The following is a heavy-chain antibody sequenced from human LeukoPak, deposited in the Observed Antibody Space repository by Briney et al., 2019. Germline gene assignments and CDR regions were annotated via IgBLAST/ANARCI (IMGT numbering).Heavy chain of an antibody. Sequence: SETLSLTCTVSGGSISSSSHYWGWIRQPPGKGLEWIGSIYYSGSTYYNPSLKSRVTISVDTSKNQFSLKLTSVTAADTAVYYCARHMTDYSNRFDPWGQGTLVTVSS. CDR3: ARHMTDYSNRFDP. CDR1: GGSISSSSHY. V-gene: IGHV4-39*01. CDR2: IYYSGST. J-gene: IGHJ5*02. D-gene: IGHD4-11*01.